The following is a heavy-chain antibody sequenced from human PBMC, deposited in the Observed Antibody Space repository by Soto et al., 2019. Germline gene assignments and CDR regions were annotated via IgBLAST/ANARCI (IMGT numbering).Heavy chain of an antibody. D-gene: IGHD1-1*01. CDR2: ISAHNGNT. J-gene: IGHJ4*02. V-gene: IGHV1-18*01. CDR3: ARGRYGDY. Sequence: QVHLVQSGAEVKKPGASVKVSCKASGYTFTSYGITWVRQAPGQGLEWMGWISAHNGNTDYAQKLQGRVIVNRDTSTSTAYMELRGLISDDTAVYYCARGRYGDYWGQGALVTVSS. CDR1: GYTFTSYG.